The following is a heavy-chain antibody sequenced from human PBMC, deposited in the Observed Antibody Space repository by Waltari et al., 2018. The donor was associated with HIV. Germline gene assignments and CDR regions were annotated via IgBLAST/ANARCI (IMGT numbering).Heavy chain of an antibody. V-gene: IGHV1-2*06. D-gene: IGHD6-13*01. CDR1: GYTFTGSQ. Sequence: QVQLVQSGAEVKKPGASVKVSCKASGYTFTGSQLHWVRQAPGQGLEWMGRINPNSGGTNYAQKFQGRVTMTRDTSISTAYMELSRLRSDDTAVYYCARDLAAAGTLWGQGTLVTVSS. CDR3: ARDLAAAGTL. J-gene: IGHJ1*01. CDR2: INPNSGGT.